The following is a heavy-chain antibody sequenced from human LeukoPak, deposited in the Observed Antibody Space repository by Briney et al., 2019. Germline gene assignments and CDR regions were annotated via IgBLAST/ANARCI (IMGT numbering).Heavy chain of an antibody. CDR1: GGSISDTNW. CDR3: AREGGPYRPLDY. Sequence: PSETLSLTCGVSGGSISDTNWWTWFRQPPGKGLEWIGEVNLQGSTNYNPSLKSRVAISVDKSENHISLKLTSVTAADTAVYYCAREGGPYRPLDYSGQGTLVTVAS. V-gene: IGHV4-4*02. J-gene: IGHJ4*02. CDR2: VNLQGST.